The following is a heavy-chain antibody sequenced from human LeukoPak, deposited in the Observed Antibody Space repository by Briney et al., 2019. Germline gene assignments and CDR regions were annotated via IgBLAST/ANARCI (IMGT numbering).Heavy chain of an antibody. V-gene: IGHV3-33*08. Sequence: GGSLRLSCAASGFTFSSYGMHWVRQAPGKGLEWVAVIWYDGSNKYYADSVKGRFTISRDNSKNTLYLQMNSLRAEDTAVYYCARDQQWLANHDAFDIWGQGTMVTVSS. CDR1: GFTFSSYG. CDR3: ARDQQWLANHDAFDI. J-gene: IGHJ3*02. D-gene: IGHD6-19*01. CDR2: IWYDGSNK.